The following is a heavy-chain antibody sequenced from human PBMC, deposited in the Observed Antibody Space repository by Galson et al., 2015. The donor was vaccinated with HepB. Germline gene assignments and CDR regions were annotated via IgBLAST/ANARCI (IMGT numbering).Heavy chain of an antibody. CDR1: GFTFSSYG. CDR2: ISYDGSNK. D-gene: IGHD3-16*01. J-gene: IGHJ4*02. CDR3: AKPQEGEGYYFDY. V-gene: IGHV3-30*18. Sequence: SLRLSCAASGFTFSSYGMHWVRQAPGKGLEWVAVISYDGSNKYYADSVKGRFTISRDNSKNTLYLQMNSLRAEDTAVYYCAKPQEGEGYYFDYWGQGTLVTVSS.